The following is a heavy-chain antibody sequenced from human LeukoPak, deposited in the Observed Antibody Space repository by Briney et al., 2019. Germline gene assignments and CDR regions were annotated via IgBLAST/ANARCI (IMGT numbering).Heavy chain of an antibody. J-gene: IGHJ4*02. D-gene: IGHD3-16*02. Sequence: GESLKISCKGSGYSFTSYWIGWVRQMPGKGLEWMGIIYPGDSDTRYSPSFQGQVTISADKSISTAYLQWSSLKASDTAMYYCARRSLRGGELSSYFDYWGQGTLVTVSS. CDR1: GYSFTSYW. CDR2: IYPGDSDT. CDR3: ARRSLRGGELSSYFDY. V-gene: IGHV5-51*01.